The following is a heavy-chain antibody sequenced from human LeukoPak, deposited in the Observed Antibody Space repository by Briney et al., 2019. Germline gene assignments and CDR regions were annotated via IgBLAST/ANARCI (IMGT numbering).Heavy chain of an antibody. CDR2: INPNSGGT. CDR1: GYTFTGYH. V-gene: IGHV1-2*02. CDR3: ARVNSPSYYYYGLDV. J-gene: IGHJ6*02. Sequence: ASVKVSCKASGYTFTGYHLHWVRQAPGRGLEWMGWINPNSGGTNYAQKFQGRVTMTRDTSISTAYMELSSLRSDDTAVYYCARVNSPSYYYYGLDVWGQGTTVTVSS.